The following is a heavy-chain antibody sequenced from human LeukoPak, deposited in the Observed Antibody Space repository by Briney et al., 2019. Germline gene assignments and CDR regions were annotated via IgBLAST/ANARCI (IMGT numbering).Heavy chain of an antibody. Sequence: GASVKVSCKASGGTFSSYAISWVRQAPGQGLEWMGRIIPILGIANYAQKFQGRVTITTDKSTSTAYMELSSLRSEDTAVYYCARTVNLLLVTSSLGHGMDVWGQGTTVTVSS. CDR2: IIPILGIA. V-gene: IGHV1-69*04. CDR1: GGTFSSYA. CDR3: ARTVNLLLVTSSLGHGMDV. J-gene: IGHJ6*02.